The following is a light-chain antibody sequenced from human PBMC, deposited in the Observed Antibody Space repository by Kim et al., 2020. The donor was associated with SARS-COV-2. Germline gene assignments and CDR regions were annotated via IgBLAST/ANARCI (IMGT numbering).Light chain of an antibody. Sequence: PGKTARITREGNNIGRKSVHWYQQKPGQAPVLVIYYDSDRPPGIPERFSGSNSGNTATLTISRVEAGDEADYYCQAWDSSSDHRVFGGGTQLTVL. V-gene: IGLV3-21*04. CDR3: QAWDSSSDHRV. CDR2: YDS. J-gene: IGLJ3*02. CDR1: NIGRKS.